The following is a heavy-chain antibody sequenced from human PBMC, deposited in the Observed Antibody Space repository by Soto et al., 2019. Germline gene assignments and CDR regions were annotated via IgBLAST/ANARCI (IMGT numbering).Heavy chain of an antibody. CDR3: AKDTPIAVAGSEAHY. Sequence: PGGSLRLSCAASGFAFSSYAMSWVRQAPGKGLEWVSAISGSGGSTYYADSVKGRFTISRDNSKNTLYLQMNSLRAEDTAVYYCAKDTPIAVAGSEAHYWGQGTLVTVSS. D-gene: IGHD6-19*01. CDR2: ISGSGGST. J-gene: IGHJ4*02. V-gene: IGHV3-23*01. CDR1: GFAFSSYA.